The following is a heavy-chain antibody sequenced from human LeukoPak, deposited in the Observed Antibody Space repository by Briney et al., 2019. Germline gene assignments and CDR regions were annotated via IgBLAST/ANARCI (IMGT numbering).Heavy chain of an antibody. Sequence: GGSLRLSCAASGFTFNRNAISWVRQAPGKGLEWVPTIGGSGDKTFYADSVKGRFTISRDNSKNMVHVQMNSLTGEDTALYYCVRRGDASSGWGDHDFWGQGALVTVSS. V-gene: IGHV3-23*01. D-gene: IGHD6-19*01. CDR1: GFTFNRNA. J-gene: IGHJ4*02. CDR3: VRRGDASSGWGDHDF. CDR2: IGGSGDKT.